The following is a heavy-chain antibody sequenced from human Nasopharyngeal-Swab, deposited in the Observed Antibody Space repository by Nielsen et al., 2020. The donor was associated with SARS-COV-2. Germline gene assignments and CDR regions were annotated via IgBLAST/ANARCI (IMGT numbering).Heavy chain of an antibody. D-gene: IGHD1-26*01. V-gene: IGHV1-2*06. CDR3: ARVWQPELPDY. J-gene: IGHJ4*02. CDR2: INPNSGGT. Sequence: ASVKVSCKASGYTITGYYMHWVRQAPGQGLEWMGRINPNSGGTNYAQKFQGRVTMTRDTSISPAYMELVRLISDDTAVYYCARVWQPELPDYWGQGPLVTVSS. CDR1: GYTITGYY.